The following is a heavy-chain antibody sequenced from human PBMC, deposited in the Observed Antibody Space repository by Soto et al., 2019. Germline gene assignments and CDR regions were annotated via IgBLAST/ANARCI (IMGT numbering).Heavy chain of an antibody. V-gene: IGHV4-39*01. CDR3: ARHFLPPAFYDSSGYWP. D-gene: IGHD3-22*01. Sequence: SETLSLTCAVSGGSISSSSYYWGWIRQPPGKGLEWIGSIYYSGSTYYNPSLKSRVTISVDTSKNQFSLKLSSVTAADTAVYYCARHFLPPAFYDSSGYWPWGQGTLVTVSS. CDR1: GGSISSSSYY. CDR2: IYYSGST. J-gene: IGHJ4*02.